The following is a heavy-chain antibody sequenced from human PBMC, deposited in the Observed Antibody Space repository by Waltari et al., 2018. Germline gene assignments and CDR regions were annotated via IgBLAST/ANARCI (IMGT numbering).Heavy chain of an antibody. Sequence: EVQLLESGGGLVQPGGSLRLSCAASGFTFSSYAMSWVRQAPGKGLEWVSAISGSGGSTYYADSVKGRFTISRDNSKNTLYLQMNSLRAEDTAVYYCAKDLGYCSSTSCYPPGAFDICGQGTMVTVSS. CDR2: ISGSGGST. J-gene: IGHJ3*02. CDR3: AKDLGYCSSTSCYPPGAFDI. CDR1: GFTFSSYA. D-gene: IGHD2-2*01. V-gene: IGHV3-23*01.